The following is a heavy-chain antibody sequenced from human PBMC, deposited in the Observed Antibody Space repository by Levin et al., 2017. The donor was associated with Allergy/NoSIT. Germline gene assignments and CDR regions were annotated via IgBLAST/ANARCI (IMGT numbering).Heavy chain of an antibody. J-gene: IGHJ4*02. CDR1: GDSISSDYY. CDR3: ARRGYHNAGFDY. D-gene: IGHD5-12*01. CDR2: IHYTGRT. Sequence: PSETLSLTCTVSGDSISSDYYWGWIRQPPGKGLEWVGYIHYTGRTYYNPSLKSRVTISVDTSKNRFSLRLSSVTAADTAVYYCARRGYHNAGFDYWGQGTLVTVSS. V-gene: IGHV4-39*02.